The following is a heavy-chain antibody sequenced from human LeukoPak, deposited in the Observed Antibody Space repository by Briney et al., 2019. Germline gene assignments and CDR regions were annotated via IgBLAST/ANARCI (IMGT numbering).Heavy chain of an antibody. Sequence: SETLSLTCTVSGYSISSGYFWGWIRQPPGKGLECIGTIYHSGSTYYNPSLKSRVTISVDTSKNQFSLKLSSVTAADTAVYYCARRKASASAYYYGSGSYYNDHYYYYMDVWGKGTTVTISS. V-gene: IGHV4-38-2*02. CDR2: IYHSGST. J-gene: IGHJ6*03. D-gene: IGHD3-10*01. CDR3: ARRKASASAYYYGSGSYYNDHYYYYMDV. CDR1: GYSISSGYF.